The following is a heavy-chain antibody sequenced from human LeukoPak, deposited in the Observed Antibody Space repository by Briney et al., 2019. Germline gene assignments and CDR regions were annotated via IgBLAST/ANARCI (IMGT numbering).Heavy chain of an antibody. J-gene: IGHJ3*02. D-gene: IGHD1-26*01. Sequence: SETLSLTCTVSGGSVTSTYYYWGWIRQPPGKGLEWIGNIYNSGNTYYNPSLKGRVTKSLDTSKNQFSLTLTSVTAADTAVCYCASSGSYSFHAFDIWGQGTMVTVSS. CDR1: GGSVTSTYYY. CDR3: ASSGSYSFHAFDI. CDR2: IYNSGNT. V-gene: IGHV4-39*07.